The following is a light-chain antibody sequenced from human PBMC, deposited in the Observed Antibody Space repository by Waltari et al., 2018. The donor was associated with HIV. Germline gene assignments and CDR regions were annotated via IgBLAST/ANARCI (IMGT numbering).Light chain of an antibody. Sequence: DMQMTQSPSPLSASVGDRVTITCRASQSISTYLCWYQQKPGKAPKLLICGASSLQRGVPARFSGSGSGTDFTLTIISLQPEDFATYYCQESYSAPFTFGPGTKVD. J-gene: IGKJ3*01. CDR1: QSISTY. CDR2: GAS. CDR3: QESYSAPFT. V-gene: IGKV1-39*01.